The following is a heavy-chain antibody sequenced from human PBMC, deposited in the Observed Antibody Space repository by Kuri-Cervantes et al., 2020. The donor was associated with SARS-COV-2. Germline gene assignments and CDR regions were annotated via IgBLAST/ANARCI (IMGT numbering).Heavy chain of an antibody. Sequence: ASVKVSCKASGYTFTSYGISWVRQAPGQGLEWMGWISAYNGNTNYAQKLQGRVTMTRDTSISTAYMELSRLRSDDTAVYYCARGSIPNTVVTPFGYWGQGTLVTVSS. CDR1: GYTFTSYG. CDR2: ISAYNGNT. V-gene: IGHV1-18*01. J-gene: IGHJ4*02. CDR3: ARGSIPNTVVTPFGY. D-gene: IGHD4-23*01.